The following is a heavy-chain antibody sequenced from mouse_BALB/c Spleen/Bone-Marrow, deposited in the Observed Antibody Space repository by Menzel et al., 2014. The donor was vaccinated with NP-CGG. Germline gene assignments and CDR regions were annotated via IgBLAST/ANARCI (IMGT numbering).Heavy chain of an antibody. J-gene: IGHJ3*01. CDR1: GYTFNSYW. V-gene: IGHV1-52*01. Sequence: VKLVESGAELVRPGASVKLSCKASGYTFNSYWMNWVKQRPEQGLEWIGRIDPYDSETHYNQKFKDKAILTVDKSSSTAYMQLSSLTSEDSAVYYCARGRDYDVFAYWGQGTLVTVSA. D-gene: IGHD2-4*01. CDR3: ARGRDYDVFAY. CDR2: IDPYDSET.